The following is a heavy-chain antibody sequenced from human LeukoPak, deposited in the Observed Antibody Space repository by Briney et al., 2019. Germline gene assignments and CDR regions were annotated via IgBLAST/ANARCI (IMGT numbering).Heavy chain of an antibody. J-gene: IGHJ5*02. CDR2: INHSGST. CDR3: ARHVGFITMVRGVINNNWFDP. D-gene: IGHD3-10*01. V-gene: IGHV4-34*01. Sequence: SETLSLTCAVYGGSFSGYYWSWIRQPPGKGLEWIGEINHSGSTNYNPSLKSRVTISVDTSKNQLSLKLSSVTAADTAVYYCARHVGFITMVRGVINNNWFDPWGQGTLVTVSS. CDR1: GGSFSGYY.